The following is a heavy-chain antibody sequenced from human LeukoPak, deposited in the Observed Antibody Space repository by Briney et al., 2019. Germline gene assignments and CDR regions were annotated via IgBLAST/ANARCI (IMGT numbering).Heavy chain of an antibody. CDR3: AREVYGDYVNNWFDP. V-gene: IGHV1-2*02. CDR1: GYTFTSYG. Sequence: ASVKVSCKASGYTFTSYGISWVRQAPGQGLEWMGWINPNSGGTNYAQKFQGRVTMTRDTSISTAYMELSRLRSDDTAVYYCAREVYGDYVNNWFDPWGQGTLVTVSS. CDR2: INPNSGGT. J-gene: IGHJ5*02. D-gene: IGHD4-17*01.